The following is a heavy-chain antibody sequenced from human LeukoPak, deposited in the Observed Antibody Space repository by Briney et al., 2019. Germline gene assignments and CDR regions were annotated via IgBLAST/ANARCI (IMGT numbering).Heavy chain of an antibody. CDR1: GGSFSTYY. Sequence: SQTLSLTCTVSGGSFSTYYWSWIRQPPGQRLERIGYIYYSGSTDYNPSLKSRVTMSLDTSKNQFSLHLNSVTAADTAVYYCARAVITFGAAVAKGFHCWGQGTLVTVSS. CDR2: IYYSGST. V-gene: IGHV4-59*01. D-gene: IGHD3-16*01. CDR3: ARAVITFGAAVAKGFHC. J-gene: IGHJ4*02.